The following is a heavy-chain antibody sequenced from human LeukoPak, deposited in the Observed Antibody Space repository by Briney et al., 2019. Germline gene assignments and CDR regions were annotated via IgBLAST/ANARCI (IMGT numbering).Heavy chain of an antibody. Sequence: PGGSLRLSCAASGFTFSSYAISWVRQAPGQGLEWMGGIIPIFGTANYAQKFQGRVTITADESTSTAYMELSSLRSEDTAVYYCARLGKVGVPWGQGTLVTVSS. J-gene: IGHJ5*02. CDR1: GFTFSSYA. CDR3: ARLGKVGVP. CDR2: IIPIFGTA. V-gene: IGHV1-69*01. D-gene: IGHD1-26*01.